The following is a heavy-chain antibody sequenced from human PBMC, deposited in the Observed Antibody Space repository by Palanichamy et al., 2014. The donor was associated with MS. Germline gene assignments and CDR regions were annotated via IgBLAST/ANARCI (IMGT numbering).Heavy chain of an antibody. CDR3: ARSDYYDSSGYYFRY. D-gene: IGHD3-22*01. Sequence: EVQLVESGGGLIQPGGSLRLSCAASGFTVSSNYMSWVRQAPGKGLEWVSVIYSGGSTYYADSVKGRFTISRDNSKNTLYLQMNSLRAEDTAVYYCARSDYYDSSGYYFRYWGQGTLVTVSS. V-gene: IGHV3-53*01. CDR1: GFTVSSNY. CDR2: IYSGGST. J-gene: IGHJ4*02.